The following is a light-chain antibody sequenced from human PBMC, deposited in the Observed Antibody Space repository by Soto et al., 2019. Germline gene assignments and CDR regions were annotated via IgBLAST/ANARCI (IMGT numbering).Light chain of an antibody. J-gene: IGLJ1*01. V-gene: IGLV3-25*02. CDR3: QSSDDTGDYYL. Sequence: ELTQPPSVSVSPGQTARITCSGDELSKQYSFWYQQKPGQAPVLVIYKDTERASGIPERFSGSSSGTTVTLTISGVRAEDEATYYCQSSDDTGDYYLFGTGTKVTAL. CDR1: ELSKQY. CDR2: KDT.